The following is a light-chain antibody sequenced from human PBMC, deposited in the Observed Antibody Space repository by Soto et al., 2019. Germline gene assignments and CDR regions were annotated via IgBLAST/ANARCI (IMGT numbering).Light chain of an antibody. CDR3: QQHNGWPLT. Sequence: EIVMTQSPATRSVFPGERATLSCRASQSVNNYLAWYQQKPGQAPRLLIYGVSTRATGIPARFSGSGSGTEFTLAISSLQSEDSAVYYCQQHNGWPLTFGAGTKVEIK. CDR2: GVS. V-gene: IGKV3-15*01. CDR1: QSVNNY. J-gene: IGKJ4*01.